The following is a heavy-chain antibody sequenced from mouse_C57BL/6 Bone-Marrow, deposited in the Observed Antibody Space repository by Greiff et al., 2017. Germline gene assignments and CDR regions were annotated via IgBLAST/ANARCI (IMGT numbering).Heavy chain of an antibody. CDR1: GFTFSSYG. J-gene: IGHJ4*01. CDR3: AGGSILYYYAMDY. V-gene: IGHV5-6*02. D-gene: IGHD1-1*01. Sequence: DVKLVESGGDLVKPGGSLKLSCAASGFTFSSYGMSWVRQTPDKRLEWVATISSGGSYTYYPDSVKGRFTISRDNAKNTLYLQMSSLKSEDTAMYYCAGGSILYYYAMDYWGQGTSVTVSS. CDR2: ISSGGSYT.